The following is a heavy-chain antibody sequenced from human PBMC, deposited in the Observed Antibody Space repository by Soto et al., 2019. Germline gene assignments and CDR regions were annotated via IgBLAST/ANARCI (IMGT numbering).Heavy chain of an antibody. CDR2: IWYDGSNK. CDR1: GFTFSSYG. D-gene: IGHD5-18*01. CDR3: ARGAGYSYGLNDY. Sequence: GGSLRLSCAASGFTFSSYGMHWVRQAPGKGLEWVAVIWYDGSNKYYADSVKGRFTISRDNSKNTLYLQMNSLRAEDTAVYYCARGAGYSYGLNDYWGQGTLVTVSS. V-gene: IGHV3-33*01. J-gene: IGHJ4*02.